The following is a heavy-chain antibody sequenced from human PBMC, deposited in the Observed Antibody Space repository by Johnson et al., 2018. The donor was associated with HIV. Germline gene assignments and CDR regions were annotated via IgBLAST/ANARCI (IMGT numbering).Heavy chain of an antibody. CDR2: INWNGGNT. J-gene: IGHJ3*02. CDR1: GFTFSGFW. Sequence: VQLVESGGGLVQPGGSLRLSCADSGFTFSGFWMHWVRQAPGKGLVWVSGINWNGGNTGYADSVKGRFTISRDNAKNSLYLQMNSLKTEDTAVYYCTTAIFGVIVHAFDIWGQGTMVTVSS. D-gene: IGHD3-3*01. CDR3: TTAIFGVIVHAFDI. V-gene: IGHV3-20*04.